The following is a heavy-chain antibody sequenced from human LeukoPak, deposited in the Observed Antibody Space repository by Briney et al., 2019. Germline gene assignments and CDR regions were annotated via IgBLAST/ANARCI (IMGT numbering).Heavy chain of an antibody. D-gene: IGHD2-15*01. Sequence: SETLSLTCAVYGGAFSGYYWSWIRQPPGKGLEWIGYIYYSGSTNYNPSPKSRVTISVDTSKNQFSLKLSSVTAADTAVYYCARHENVAPDYYYYGMDVWGQGTTVTVSS. CDR3: ARHENVAPDYYYYGMDV. CDR1: GGAFSGYY. CDR2: IYYSGST. V-gene: IGHV4-59*08. J-gene: IGHJ6*02.